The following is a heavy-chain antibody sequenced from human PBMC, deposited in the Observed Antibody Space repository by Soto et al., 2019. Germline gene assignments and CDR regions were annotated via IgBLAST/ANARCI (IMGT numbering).Heavy chain of an antibody. D-gene: IGHD4-4*01. CDR2: IIPFIGRA. CDR3: ARVVMTTAPASDDYGMDV. Sequence: QVQLVQSGAEVKKPGSSVTVSCKASGRTFSSYAISWVRQAPGQGLEWMGRIIPFIGRANYAQKFQGRVTITADESTSTAYVELTRQSSDDTAVYYSARVVMTTAPASDDYGMDVWGQGTTVTVSS. V-gene: IGHV1-69*18. CDR1: GRTFSSYA. J-gene: IGHJ6*02.